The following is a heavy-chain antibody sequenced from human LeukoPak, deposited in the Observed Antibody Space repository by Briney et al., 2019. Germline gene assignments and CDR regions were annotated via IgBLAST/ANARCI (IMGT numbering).Heavy chain of an antibody. V-gene: IGHV3-23*01. Sequence: PGGSLKLSCAASGFTFSSYAMSWVRQAPGKGLEWVSAISGSGGRTYYADSVKGRFTISRDNSKNALYLQMNSLRAEDTAVYYCAREGRDGYKIPPEIFFDYWGQGTLVTVSS. J-gene: IGHJ4*02. CDR1: GFTFSSYA. CDR2: ISGSGGRT. D-gene: IGHD5-24*01. CDR3: AREGRDGYKIPPEIFFDY.